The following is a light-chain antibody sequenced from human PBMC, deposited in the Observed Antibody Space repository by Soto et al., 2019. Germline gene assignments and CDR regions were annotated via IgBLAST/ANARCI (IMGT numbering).Light chain of an antibody. V-gene: IGKV1-5*01. J-gene: IGKJ1*01. CDR3: QQSYSTAWT. CDR1: QSISSW. Sequence: NQITQSPSALSASVGDRVTITCRASQSISSWLAWYQQKPGKAPKLLIYAASTLQSGVPSRFSGSGSGTEFTLTISRLQPEDFATYYCQQSYSTAWTFCQGTNVDFK. CDR2: AAS.